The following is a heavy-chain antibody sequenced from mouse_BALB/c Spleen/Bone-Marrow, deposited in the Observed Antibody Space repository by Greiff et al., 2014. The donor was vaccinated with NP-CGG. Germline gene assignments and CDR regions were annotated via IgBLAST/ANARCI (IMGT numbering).Heavy chain of an antibody. V-gene: IGHV1-5*01. CDR3: TREGLLRLRYFDY. J-gene: IGHJ2*01. CDR1: GYTFTSYW. D-gene: IGHD1-2*01. Sequence: EVQLQQSGTVLARPGASVKMSCKASGYTFTSYWMHWVKQRPGQGLEWTGAIYPGNSDTSYNQKFKGKAKLTAVTSTSTAYMELSSLTNEDSAVYYCTREGLLRLRYFDYWGQGTTLTVSS. CDR2: IYPGNSDT.